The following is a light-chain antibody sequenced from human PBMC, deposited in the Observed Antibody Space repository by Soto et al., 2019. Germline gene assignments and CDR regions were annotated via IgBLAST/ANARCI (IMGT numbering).Light chain of an antibody. J-gene: IGKJ2*01. CDR3: QQYNSYYT. CDR1: QSISSW. V-gene: IGKV1-5*03. CDR2: TAS. Sequence: DIQMTQSPSTLSASVGDRVTITCRASQSISSWLAWYQQKPGKAPKLLIYTASSLESGVPSRFVGSGSGTEFTLTSSSLQPDEFATDYCQQYNSYYTFGQGTKLEIK.